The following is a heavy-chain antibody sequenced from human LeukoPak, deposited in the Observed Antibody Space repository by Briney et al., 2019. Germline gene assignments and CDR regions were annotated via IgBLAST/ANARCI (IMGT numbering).Heavy chain of an antibody. CDR1: GLTFSNSA. J-gene: IGHJ4*02. Sequence: GSLRLSCAVSGLTFSNSAMSWVRQAPGKGLEWVSAISVGSDVIYYADSVKGRFAISRDNSKHTVYLQMDSLRAEDTAVYYCAKSHVSTATGTGRYFDYWGQGTLVTVSS. CDR3: AKSHVSTATGTGRYFDY. V-gene: IGHV3-23*01. D-gene: IGHD3-9*01. CDR2: ISVGSDVI.